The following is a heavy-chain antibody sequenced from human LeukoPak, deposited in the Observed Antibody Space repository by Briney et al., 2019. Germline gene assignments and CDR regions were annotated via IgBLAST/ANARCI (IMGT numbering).Heavy chain of an antibody. CDR2: IYYSGST. V-gene: IGHV4-59*08. J-gene: IGHJ4*02. CDR1: GGSISSYY. D-gene: IGHD1-26*01. CDR3: ARGYSGSYYEFDY. Sequence: SETLSLTCTVSGGSISSYYWSWIRQPSGKGLEWIGYIYYSGSTNYNPSLKSRVTISVDTSKNQFSLKLSSVTAADTAVYYCARGYSGSYYEFDYWGQGTLVTVSS.